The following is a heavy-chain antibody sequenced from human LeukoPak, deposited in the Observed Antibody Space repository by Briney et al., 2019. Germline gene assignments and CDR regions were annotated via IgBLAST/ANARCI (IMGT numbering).Heavy chain of an antibody. CDR2: IIPIFGTA. CDR3: ARSQWEHALLDY. Sequence: SVKVSCKASGGTFSSYAISWVRQAPGQGLEWMGGIIPIFGTANYAQKFQGRVTITADESTSTAYMELSSLRSEDTAVYYCARSQWEHALLDYWGQGTLVTVSS. J-gene: IGHJ4*02. V-gene: IGHV1-69*13. D-gene: IGHD1-26*01. CDR1: GGTFSSYA.